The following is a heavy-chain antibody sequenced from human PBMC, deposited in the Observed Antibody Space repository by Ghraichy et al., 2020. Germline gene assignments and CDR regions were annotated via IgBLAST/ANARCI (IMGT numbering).Heavy chain of an antibody. CDR1: GFTFSGYY. J-gene: IGHJ4*02. CDR2: ISSSGSTI. D-gene: IGHD6-19*01. V-gene: IGHV3-11*01. Sequence: GGSLRLSCAASGFTFSGYYMSWIRQAPGKGLEWVSYISSSGSTIYYAASVKGRFTISRNNAKNSLYLQMNSLRAEDTAEYYCARKWLPGYYFDYWGQGTLVTVSS. CDR3: ARKWLPGYYFDY.